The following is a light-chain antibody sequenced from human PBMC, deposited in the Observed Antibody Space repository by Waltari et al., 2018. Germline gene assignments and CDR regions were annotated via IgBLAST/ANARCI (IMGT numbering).Light chain of an antibody. J-gene: IGLJ3*02. Sequence: QSVLTQPPSLSGAPGPRVTIPCTGSRSNIGATYDVHWYQQFPGTAPKLLISRSTNRPSGVPDRFSGSKSGTSASLAITGLQAEDGADYYCQSYDSLTGWVFGGGTRLTVL. CDR1: RSNIGATYD. CDR2: RST. CDR3: QSYDSLTGWV. V-gene: IGLV1-40*01.